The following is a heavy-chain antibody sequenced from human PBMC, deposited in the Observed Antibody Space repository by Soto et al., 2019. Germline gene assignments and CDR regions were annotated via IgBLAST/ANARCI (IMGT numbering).Heavy chain of an antibody. Sequence: GGSLRLSCAASGFTFSDYYMSWIRQAPGKGLEWVSYISSSGSTIYYADSVKGRFTISRDNAKNSLYLQMNSLRAEDTAVHYSARVRLICSGGRCYRTDYYYMDVWGKGTTVTVSS. CDR1: GFTFSDYY. V-gene: IGHV3-11*01. CDR2: ISSSGSTI. J-gene: IGHJ6*03. CDR3: ARVRLICSGGRCYRTDYYYMDV. D-gene: IGHD2-15*01.